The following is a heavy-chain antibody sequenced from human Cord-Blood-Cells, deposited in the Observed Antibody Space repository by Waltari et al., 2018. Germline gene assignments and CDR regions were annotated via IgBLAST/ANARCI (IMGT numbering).Heavy chain of an antibody. Sequence: QVQLQESGPGLVKPSQTLSLTCTVSGCSISSGAYYWSWIRQPPGKGLEWIGYSYYSGSTYYNTSLKSRVTISVDTSKNQFSLKLSSVTAADTAVYYCARASGMGQLGNNWFDPWGQGTLVTVSS. CDR1: GCSISSGAYY. D-gene: IGHD6-6*01. V-gene: IGHV4-30-4*08. CDR3: ARASGMGQLGNNWFDP. CDR2: SYYSGST. J-gene: IGHJ5*02.